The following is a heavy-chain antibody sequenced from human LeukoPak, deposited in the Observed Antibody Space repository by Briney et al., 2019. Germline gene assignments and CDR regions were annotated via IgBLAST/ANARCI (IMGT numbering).Heavy chain of an antibody. V-gene: IGHV3-48*02. CDR3: ARDARDGADDTGFVY. CDR1: GFTFSTYS. D-gene: IGHD4-17*01. Sequence: GGSLRLSCAASGFTFSTYSMNWVRQAPGMGLEWVSYISSSSSTIYYADSVKGRFTISRDNAKNSLYLQMNSLRDEDTAVYYCARDARDGADDTGFVYWGQGTLVTVSS. J-gene: IGHJ4*02. CDR2: ISSSSSTI.